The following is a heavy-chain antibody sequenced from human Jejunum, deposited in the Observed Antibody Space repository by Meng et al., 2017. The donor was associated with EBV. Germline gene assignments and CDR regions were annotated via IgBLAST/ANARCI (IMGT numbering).Heavy chain of an antibody. CDR2: LYYAGKA. CDR1: GDSVTGYNY. Sequence: QVQLQESGPGLVKPSETLSLTCSVSGDSVTGYNYWTWIRQPPGKGLEWIGNLYYAGKAIYKPSLQSRVTISVDTSKNQISLKVTSVTAADTAIYYCARGRGYDYGDSWGQGTLVTVS. D-gene: IGHD5-12*01. V-gene: IGHV4-61*01. CDR3: ARGRGYDYGDS. J-gene: IGHJ5*02.